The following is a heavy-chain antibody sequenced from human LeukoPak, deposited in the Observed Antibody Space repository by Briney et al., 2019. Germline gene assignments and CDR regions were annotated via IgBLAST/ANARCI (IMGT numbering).Heavy chain of an antibody. V-gene: IGHV4-4*07. CDR2: IYTSGST. CDR3: TKDPIPNYYYGMDV. J-gene: IGHJ6*02. CDR1: GGSISSYY. Sequence: SETLSLTCTVSGGSISSYYWSWIRQPAGKGLEWIGRIYTSGSTNYNPSLKSRVTMSIDTSKNQFSLKLSSVTAADTAVYYCTKDPIPNYYYGMDVWGQGTTVTVSS.